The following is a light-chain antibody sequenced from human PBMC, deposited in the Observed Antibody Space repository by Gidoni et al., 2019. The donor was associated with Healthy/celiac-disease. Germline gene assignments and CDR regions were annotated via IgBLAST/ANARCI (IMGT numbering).Light chain of an antibody. J-gene: IGKJ1*01. Sequence: DIVLTQSPVSLSVTPKEKVTITCRASQSIGSSLHWYQQKPEQSPRLLIKDSSQSFSGVPSRFSGGGSGTDFTLTINSLEAEDAATYYWQQSSSLPWTFGQGTKVEIK. CDR2: DSS. CDR1: QSIGSS. CDR3: QQSSSLPWT. V-gene: IGKV6-21*01.